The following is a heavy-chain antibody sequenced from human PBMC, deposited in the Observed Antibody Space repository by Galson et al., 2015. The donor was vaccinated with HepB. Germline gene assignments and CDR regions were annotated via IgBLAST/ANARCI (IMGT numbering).Heavy chain of an antibody. CDR2: IYTGGGT. D-gene: IGHD3-3*01. CDR3: ARLGVGGVWSGFYYFDY. V-gene: IGHV3-66*02. J-gene: IGHJ4*02. CDR1: GFTVSSNH. Sequence: SLRLSCAVSGFTVSSNHVTWVRQAPGKGLEWVSVIYTGGGTSYADSVKGRFTISRDNSKNTLYVQMNNLSAEDTAVYYCARLGVGGVWSGFYYFDYWGQGALVTVSS.